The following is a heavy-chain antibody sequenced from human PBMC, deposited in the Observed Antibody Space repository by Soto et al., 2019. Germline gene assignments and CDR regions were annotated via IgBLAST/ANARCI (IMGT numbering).Heavy chain of an antibody. J-gene: IGHJ6*02. CDR1: GYSFTSYW. D-gene: IGHD6-6*01. CDR2: IDPSDSYT. Sequence: GESLKISCKGSGYSFTSYWISWVRQMPGKGLEWMGRIDPSDSYTNYSPSFQGHVTISADKSISTAYLQWSSLKASDTAMYYCASDLPSIAARPTNLFYYGMDVWGQGTTVTVSS. CDR3: ASDLPSIAARPTNLFYYGMDV. V-gene: IGHV5-10-1*01.